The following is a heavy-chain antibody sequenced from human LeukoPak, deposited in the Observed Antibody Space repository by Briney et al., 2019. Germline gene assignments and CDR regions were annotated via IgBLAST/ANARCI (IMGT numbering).Heavy chain of an antibody. J-gene: IGHJ4*02. CDR3: VRVLGTVTTIYYFDS. CDR1: GFTFSSYW. CDR2: INAGGTAP. Sequence: PGGSLRLSCAASGFTFSSYWMHWVRQAPGKGLEWVSRINAGGTAPGYADSVKGRFTISRDNAKNTVYLQMNSLGAEDTAIYYCVRVLGTVTTIYYFDSWGQGTLVTVSS. V-gene: IGHV3-74*01. D-gene: IGHD4-11*01.